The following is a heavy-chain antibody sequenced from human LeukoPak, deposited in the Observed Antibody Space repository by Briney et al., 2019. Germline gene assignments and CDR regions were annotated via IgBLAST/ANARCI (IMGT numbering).Heavy chain of an antibody. CDR3: ARDRAAAGTSTIDY. Sequence: PGGSLRLSCAASGFTFSSYGMHWVRQAPGKGLEWVAVIWYDGSNKYYADSVKGRFTISRDNSKNTLYLQMNSLRAEDTAVYYCARDRAAAGTSTIDYRGQGTLVTVSS. CDR2: IWYDGSNK. D-gene: IGHD6-13*01. V-gene: IGHV3-33*01. J-gene: IGHJ4*02. CDR1: GFTFSSYG.